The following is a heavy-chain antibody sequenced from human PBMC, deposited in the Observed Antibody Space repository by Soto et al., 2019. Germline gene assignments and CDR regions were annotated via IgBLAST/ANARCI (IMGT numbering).Heavy chain of an antibody. CDR1: GFTFSIYS. Sequence: PGGSLRLSCAASGFTFSIYSMNWVRQAPGKGLEWVSYISSSTSTIYYADSVKGRFTISRDNAKNSLYLQMDSLRAEDTAVYYCARDWGIAVADYWGQGTLVTVSS. CDR2: ISSSTSTI. J-gene: IGHJ4*02. CDR3: ARDWGIAVADY. D-gene: IGHD6-19*01. V-gene: IGHV3-48*01.